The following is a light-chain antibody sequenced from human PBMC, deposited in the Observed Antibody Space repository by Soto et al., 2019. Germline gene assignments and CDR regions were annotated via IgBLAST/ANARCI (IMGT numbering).Light chain of an antibody. CDR1: SSDVGGYNY. V-gene: IGLV2-14*01. CDR3: SSYTSSSTPYV. CDR2: EVS. J-gene: IGLJ1*01. Sequence: QSVLAQPASVSGSPGQSITISCTGTSSDVGGYNYVSWYQQHPGKAPKLMICEVSNRPSGVSNRFSGYKSGNTAYLTISGLQAEDEADYYCSSYTSSSTPYVFGTGTKVTVL.